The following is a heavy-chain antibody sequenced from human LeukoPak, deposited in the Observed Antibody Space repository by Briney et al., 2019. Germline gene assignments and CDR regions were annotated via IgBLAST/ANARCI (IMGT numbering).Heavy chain of an antibody. V-gene: IGHV3-30-3*01. J-gene: IGHJ1*01. CDR1: GFTFSSYA. Sequence: GGPLRLSCAASGFTFSSYAMHWVRQAPGKGLEWVAVISYDGSNKYYADSVKGRFTISRDNSKNTLYLQMNSLRAEDTAVYYCARDRLEYYYDTRGEYFQHWGQGTLVTVSS. D-gene: IGHD3-22*01. CDR2: ISYDGSNK. CDR3: ARDRLEYYYDTRGEYFQH.